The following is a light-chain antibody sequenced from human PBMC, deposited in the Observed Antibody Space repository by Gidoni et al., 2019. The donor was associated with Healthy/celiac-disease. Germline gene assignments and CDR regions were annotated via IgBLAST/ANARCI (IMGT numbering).Light chain of an antibody. CDR1: QSISSY. CDR2: AAS. Sequence: DIQMTQSPSSLSASVGDRVTITCRASQSISSYLNWYQQKPGKAPKLLIYAASSLQSGVPSRFSGSGSGTDLTLTISSLQPEDFATYYCQQSYSFGPGTKVDIK. CDR3: QQSYS. J-gene: IGKJ3*01. V-gene: IGKV1-39*01.